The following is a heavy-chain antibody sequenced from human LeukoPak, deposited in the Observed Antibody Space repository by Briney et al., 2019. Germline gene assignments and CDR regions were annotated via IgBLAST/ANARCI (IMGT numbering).Heavy chain of an antibody. V-gene: IGHV4-34*01. CDR1: GGSFSGCY. D-gene: IGHD3-16*02. CDR3: ARVGYDYVWGSYRQMYYFDY. CDR2: INHSGST. Sequence: SETLSLTCAVYGGSFSGCYWSWIRQPPGKGLEWIGEINHSGSTNYNPSLKSRVTISVDTSKNQFSLKLSSVTAADTAVYYCARVGYDYVWGSYRQMYYFDYWGQGTLVTVSS. J-gene: IGHJ4*02.